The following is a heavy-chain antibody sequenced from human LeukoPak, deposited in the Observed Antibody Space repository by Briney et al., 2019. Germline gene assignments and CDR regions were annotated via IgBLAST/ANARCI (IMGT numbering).Heavy chain of an antibody. CDR1: GFDFSSNW. J-gene: IGHJ4*02. CDR3: ARDGRYSSGWQY. Sequence: PGGSLRLSCAASGFDFSSNWMHWVRQAPGKGLEWVAVISYDGSNKYYADSVKGRFTISRDNSKNTLYLQMNSLRAEDTAVYYCARDGRYSSGWQYWGQGTLVTVSS. V-gene: IGHV3-30-3*01. D-gene: IGHD6-19*01. CDR2: ISYDGSNK.